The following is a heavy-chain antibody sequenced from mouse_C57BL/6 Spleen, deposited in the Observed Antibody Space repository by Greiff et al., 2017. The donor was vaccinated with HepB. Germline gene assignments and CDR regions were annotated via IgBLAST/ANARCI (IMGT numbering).Heavy chain of an antibody. CDR1: GYTFTDYN. CDR3: DCNYGSSYYAMDY. V-gene: IGHV1-18*01. J-gene: IGHJ4*01. CDR2: INPNNGGT. D-gene: IGHD1-1*01. Sequence: VQLQQSGPELVKPGASVKIPCKASGYTFTDYNMDWVKQSHGKSLEWIGDINPNNGGTIYNQKFKGKATLTVDKSSSTAYMERSSLTSEDTAVYYCDCNYGSSYYAMDYWGQGTSVTVSS.